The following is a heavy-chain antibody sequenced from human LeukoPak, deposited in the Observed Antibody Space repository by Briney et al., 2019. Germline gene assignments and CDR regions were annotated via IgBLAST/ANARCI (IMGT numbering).Heavy chain of an antibody. CDR1: GGSITSYH. D-gene: IGHD4-17*01. CDR3: ARVQLRSTGGTFDY. V-gene: IGHV4-59*01. CDR2: IHYTGST. J-gene: IGHJ4*02. Sequence: PSETLSLTCTVSGGSITSYHWSWIRQSPGKGLEWIGYIHYTGSTNYNPSLKSRVTISVDTSKNQFSLKLSSVTAADTAVYYCARVQLRSTGGTFDYWGQGTLVTVSS.